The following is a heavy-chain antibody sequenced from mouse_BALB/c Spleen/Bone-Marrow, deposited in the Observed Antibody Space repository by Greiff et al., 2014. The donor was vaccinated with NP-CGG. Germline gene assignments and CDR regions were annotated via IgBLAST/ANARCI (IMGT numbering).Heavy chain of an antibody. CDR2: IDPANGNT. J-gene: IGHJ1*01. V-gene: IGHV14-3*02. CDR3: ASYRYAWYFDV. CDR1: GFNIKDTY. D-gene: IGHD2-14*01. Sequence: EVKLEESGAELVKPGASVKLSCTASGFNIKDTYMHWVKQRPEQGLEWIGRIDPANGNTKYDPKFQGKATITADTSSNTAYLQLSSLTSEDTAVYYCASYRYAWYFDVWGAGTTVTASS.